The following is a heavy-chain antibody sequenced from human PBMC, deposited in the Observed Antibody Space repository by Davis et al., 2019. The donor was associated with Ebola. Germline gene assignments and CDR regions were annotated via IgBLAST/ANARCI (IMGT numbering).Heavy chain of an antibody. Sequence: PGGSLRLSCAASEFTFSNYDMSWVRQAPGKGLEWVSSISGPGGATYYADSVRGRFTISRDNSKNTLYLQMDSLRAEDTALYYCAKDAARLELLSARPTKTHFDFWGQGTLVTVSS. CDR1: EFTFSNYD. J-gene: IGHJ4*02. D-gene: IGHD1-7*01. CDR3: AKDAARLELLSARPTKTHFDF. V-gene: IGHV3-23*01. CDR2: ISGPGGAT.